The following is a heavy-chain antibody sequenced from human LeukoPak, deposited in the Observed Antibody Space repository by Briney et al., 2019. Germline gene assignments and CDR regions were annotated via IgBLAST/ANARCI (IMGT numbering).Heavy chain of an antibody. CDR2: MNPSSGKT. J-gene: IGHJ3*02. V-gene: IGHV1-8*03. CDR3: ARGRWGWGAFDI. Sequence: ASEKVSRTASGYTFTTYDVFWVRHGTRHGLWRVGWMNPSSGKTDSAQTFQGRVTITRNTSISTAYMELSSLRPQDTAVYYCARGRWGWGAFDIWGQGTMVTVSS. CDR1: GYTFTTYD. D-gene: IGHD4-23*01.